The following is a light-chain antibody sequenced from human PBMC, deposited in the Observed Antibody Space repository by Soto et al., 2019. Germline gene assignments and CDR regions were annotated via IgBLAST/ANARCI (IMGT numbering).Light chain of an antibody. CDR1: QGIRNY. V-gene: IGKV3-11*01. CDR2: DAS. J-gene: IGKJ1*01. Sequence: EVVLTQSPATLSLSPGERATLSCRASQGIRNYLAWYQQKPGQAPRLLIYDASNRATGIPARFSGSGSVTDFTLTISSLEPEDFAVYYCQQRSNWPAFVQGTKVEIK. CDR3: QQRSNWPA.